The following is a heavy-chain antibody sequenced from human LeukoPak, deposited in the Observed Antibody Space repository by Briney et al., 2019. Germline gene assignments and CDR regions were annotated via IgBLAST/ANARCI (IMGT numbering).Heavy chain of an antibody. CDR2: INHSGST. J-gene: IGHJ4*02. Sequence: SETLSLTCAVYGGSFSGYYWSWIRQHPGKGLEWIGEINHSGSTNYNPSLKSRVTISVDTSKNQFSLKLSSVTAADTAVYYCARDTTGYWGQGTLVTVSS. D-gene: IGHD1-26*01. V-gene: IGHV4-34*01. CDR1: GGSFSGYY. CDR3: ARDTTGY.